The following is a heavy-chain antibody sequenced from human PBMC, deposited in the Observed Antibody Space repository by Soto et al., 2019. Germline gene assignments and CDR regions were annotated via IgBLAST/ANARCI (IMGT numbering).Heavy chain of an antibody. J-gene: IGHJ6*02. CDR2: ISDGGGST. CDR1: GFTFSSYG. D-gene: IGHD6-19*01. V-gene: IGHV3-23*01. CDR3: ARDGRAVAGTYYYYGMDV. Sequence: PGGSLRLSCAASGFTFSSYGMSWVRQAPGKGLEWVSVISDGGGSTFYADSVKGRFTISRDNSKNSLYLQMNSLRAEDTAVYYCARDGRAVAGTYYYYGMDVWGQGTTVTVSS.